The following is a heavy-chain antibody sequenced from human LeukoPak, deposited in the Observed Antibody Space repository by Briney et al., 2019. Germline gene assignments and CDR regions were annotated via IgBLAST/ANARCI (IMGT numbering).Heavy chain of an antibody. CDR1: GFTFSSYE. CDR3: ARALWKMEIDY. J-gene: IGHJ4*02. V-gene: IGHV3-48*03. Sequence: GGSLRLSCAASGFTFSSYEMNWVRQAPGKGLEWVSYISSSGSTIYYADSVKGRFTISRDNAKNSLYLQMNSLRAEDTAVYYCARALWKMEIDYWGQGTLVTVSS. D-gene: IGHD1-1*01. CDR2: ISSSGSTI.